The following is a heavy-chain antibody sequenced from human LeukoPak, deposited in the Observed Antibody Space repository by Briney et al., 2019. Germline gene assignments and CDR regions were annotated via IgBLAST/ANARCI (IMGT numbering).Heavy chain of an antibody. CDR2: IYTSGST. Sequence: PSETLSLTCTVSGGSISSYYWSWIRQPAGKGLEWIGCIYTSGSTNYNPSLKSRVTMSVDTSKNQFSLKLSSVTAADTAVYYCARGRPSIVGAGYYYYYYMDVWGKGTTVTVSS. V-gene: IGHV4-4*07. CDR1: GGSISSYY. CDR3: ARGRPSIVGAGYYYYYYMDV. J-gene: IGHJ6*03. D-gene: IGHD1-26*01.